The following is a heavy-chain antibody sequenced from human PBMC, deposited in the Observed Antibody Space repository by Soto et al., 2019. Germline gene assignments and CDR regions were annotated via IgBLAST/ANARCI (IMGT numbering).Heavy chain of an antibody. Sequence: QVQLQESGPGLVKPSDTLSLTCAVPGYSISSSNWWGWIRQPPGKGLEWIGYIYYSGSTYYNPSLKSRVTMSVDTSKNQFSRKLSSVTAVDTAVYYCARCEDYGDYVFDYWGQGTLVTVSS. V-gene: IGHV4-28*01. J-gene: IGHJ4*02. CDR3: ARCEDYGDYVFDY. CDR1: GYSISSSNW. CDR2: IYYSGST. D-gene: IGHD4-17*01.